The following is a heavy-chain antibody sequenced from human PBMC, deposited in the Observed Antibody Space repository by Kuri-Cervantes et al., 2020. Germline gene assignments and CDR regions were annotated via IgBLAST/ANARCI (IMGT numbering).Heavy chain of an antibody. CDR1: GGSISSSSYY. J-gene: IGHJ4*02. CDR3: GGGEIFVVVVAATIYFDY. D-gene: IGHD2-15*01. V-gene: IGHV4-39*01. Sequence: ESLKISCTVSGGSISSSSYYWGWIRQPPGKGLGWIGCIYYSGSTYYNPSLKSRVTISVNTCKNQFSLMLSPVTAADAAVYYCGGGEIFVVVVAATIYFDYWGQGTLVTVSS. CDR2: IYYSGST.